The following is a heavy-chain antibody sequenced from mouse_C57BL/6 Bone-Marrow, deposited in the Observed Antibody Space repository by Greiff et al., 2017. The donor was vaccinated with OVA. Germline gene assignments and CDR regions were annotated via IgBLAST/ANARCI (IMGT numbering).Heavy chain of an antibody. Sequence: QVQLQQSGPELVKPGASVKISCKASGYAFSSSWMNWVKQRPGKGLEWIGRIYPGDGDTNYNGKFKGKATLTADKSSSTAYMQLSSLTSEDSAVYFCARPSRGDTRFDYWGQGTTLTVSS. D-gene: IGHD3-3*01. CDR3: ARPSRGDTRFDY. CDR2: IYPGDGDT. J-gene: IGHJ2*01. V-gene: IGHV1-82*01. CDR1: GYAFSSSW.